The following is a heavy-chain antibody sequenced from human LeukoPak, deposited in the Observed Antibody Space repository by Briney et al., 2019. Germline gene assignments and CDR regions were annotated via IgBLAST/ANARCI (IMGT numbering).Heavy chain of an antibody. V-gene: IGHV3-48*01. Sequence: GGSLRLSCAASGFTFSSYSMNWVRQAPGKGLEWVSYISSSSSTIYYADSVKGRFTISRDTYKNTLYLQMNSLRAEDTAVYYCARDEEGIRYFDWLLDYWGQGTLVTVSS. J-gene: IGHJ4*02. D-gene: IGHD3-9*01. CDR2: ISSSSSTI. CDR3: ARDEEGIRYFDWLLDY. CDR1: GFTFSSYS.